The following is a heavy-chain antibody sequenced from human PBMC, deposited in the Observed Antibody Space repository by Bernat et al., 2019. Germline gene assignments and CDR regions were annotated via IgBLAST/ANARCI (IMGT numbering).Heavy chain of an antibody. CDR1: GFTFSSYA. CDR2: IVGSGSST. CDR3: EKGIAARDAFDI. D-gene: IGHD6-6*01. J-gene: IGHJ3*02. V-gene: IGHV3-23*04. Sequence: EVKLVESGGGLVQPGGSLRLSCAASGFTFSSYAMTWVRQAPGKGLEWVSGIVGSGSSTNYADSVKGQFTVSRDNSRDTLYLQMNSLRVEDTAVYYCEKGIAARDAFDIWGQGTMVTVSS.